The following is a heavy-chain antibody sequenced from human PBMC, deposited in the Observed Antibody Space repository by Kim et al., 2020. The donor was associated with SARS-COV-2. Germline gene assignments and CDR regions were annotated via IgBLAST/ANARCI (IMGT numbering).Heavy chain of an antibody. D-gene: IGHD5-12*01. V-gene: IGHV4-31*03. CDR3: ARAPIVATIGLFDY. Sequence: SETLSLTCTVSGGSISSGGYYWSWIRQHPGKGLEWIGYIYYSGSTYYNPSLKSRVTISVDTSKNQFSLKLSSVTAADTAVYYCARAPIVATIGLFDYWGQGTLVTVSS. CDR2: IYYSGST. CDR1: GGSISSGGYY. J-gene: IGHJ4*02.